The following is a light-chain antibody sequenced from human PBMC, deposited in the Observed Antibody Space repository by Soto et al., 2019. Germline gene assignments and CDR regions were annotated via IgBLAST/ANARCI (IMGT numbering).Light chain of an antibody. CDR3: RSHGGNSPYV. CDR1: TSDIGGYDY. V-gene: IGLV2-8*01. Sequence: QSALTQPPSASGSPGQSVALSCTGTTSDIGGYDYVSWYQQHPGKAPKLMIYEVNKRPSGVPDRFSGSKSGNTASLTVSGLQAEDEADYYCRSHGGNSPYVFGTGTKLTVL. J-gene: IGLJ1*01. CDR2: EVN.